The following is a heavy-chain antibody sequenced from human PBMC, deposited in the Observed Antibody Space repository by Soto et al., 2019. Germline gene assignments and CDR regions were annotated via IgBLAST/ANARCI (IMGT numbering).Heavy chain of an antibody. CDR1: GFTFSSYW. CDR2: IKQDGSEK. CDR3: AREAYGGSAIAYYYYYYMDV. D-gene: IGHD1-26*01. Sequence: PGGSLRLSCAASGFTFSSYWMSWVRQAPGKGLEWVANIKQDGSEKYYVDSVKGRFTISRDNAKNSLYLQMNSLRAEDTAVYYCAREAYGGSAIAYYYYYYMDVWGKGTTVTVSS. V-gene: IGHV3-7*01. J-gene: IGHJ6*03.